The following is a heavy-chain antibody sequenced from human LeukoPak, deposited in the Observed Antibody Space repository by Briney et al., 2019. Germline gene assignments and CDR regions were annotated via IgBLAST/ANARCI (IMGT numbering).Heavy chain of an antibody. J-gene: IGHJ6*03. V-gene: IGHV4-34*01. CDR1: GGSFSGYY. Sequence: SETLSLTCAVYGGSFSGYYCNWIRQPPGKGLEWIGEINHSGSTNYNPSLKSRVTISVDTSKNQFSLKLTSVTAADTAVYYCAREINYDFWSGDSTGYYYYYMDVWGKGTTVTVSS. D-gene: IGHD3-3*01. CDR3: AREINYDFWSGDSTGYYYYYMDV. CDR2: INHSGST.